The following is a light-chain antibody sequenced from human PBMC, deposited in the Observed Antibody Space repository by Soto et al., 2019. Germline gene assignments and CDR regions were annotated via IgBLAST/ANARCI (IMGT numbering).Light chain of an antibody. CDR1: SSDVGGYNY. J-gene: IGLJ2*01. V-gene: IGLV2-8*01. Sequence: QSVLTQPPSASGSPGQSVTISCTGTSSDVGGYNYVSWYQQHPDKAPTLIIYEVSKRPSGVPDRFSRSKSGNTASLTVSGLQADDEADYYCSSYAGSARILFGGGTKLTVL. CDR2: EVS. CDR3: SSYAGSARIL.